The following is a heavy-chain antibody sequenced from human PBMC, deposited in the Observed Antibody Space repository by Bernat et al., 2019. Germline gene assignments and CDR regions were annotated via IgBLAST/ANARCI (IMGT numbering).Heavy chain of an antibody. V-gene: IGHV3-66*01. CDR2: IYSNGVT. Sequence: EVQLVESGGGLVQPGGSLRLSCAVSGFTVSSNYMSWVRQAPGKGLEWVSVIYSNGVTHYADSVKCRFASSRDNSNSTFYLQGKCLRAEDTAMYYCAKESGDAGMARLDVWGRGTTVTVSS. D-gene: IGHD5-18*01. J-gene: IGHJ6*03. CDR1: GFTVSSNY. CDR3: AKESGDAGMARLDV.